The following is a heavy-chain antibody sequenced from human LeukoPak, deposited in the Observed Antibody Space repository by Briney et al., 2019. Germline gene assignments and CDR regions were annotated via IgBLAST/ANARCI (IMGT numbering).Heavy chain of an antibody. J-gene: IGHJ6*02. Sequence: GSLRLSCAASGFTFSSYSMNWVRQAPGKGLEWVSSISSSSSYIYYADSVKGRFTISRDNAKNSLYLQMNSLRAEDTAVYYCARAYASNSPMDVWGQGTTVTVSS. CDR2: ISSSSSYI. V-gene: IGHV3-21*01. D-gene: IGHD2-2*01. CDR1: GFTFSSYS. CDR3: ARAYASNSPMDV.